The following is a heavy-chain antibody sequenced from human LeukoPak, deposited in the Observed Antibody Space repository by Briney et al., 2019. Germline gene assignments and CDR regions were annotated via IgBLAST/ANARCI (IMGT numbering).Heavy chain of an antibody. CDR3: ARDAGDYYDSSGYYYAGWFDP. V-gene: IGHV3-30*02. CDR1: GFTFSSYG. Sequence: GGSLRLSCAASGFTFSSYGMHWVRQAPGKGLEWVAFIRSDGNNKFYADSLKGRFTVSRDNSRNNVYLQMNSLRIEDTAVYYCARDAGDYYDSSGYYYAGWFDPWGQGTLVTVSS. CDR2: IRSDGNNK. J-gene: IGHJ5*02. D-gene: IGHD3-22*01.